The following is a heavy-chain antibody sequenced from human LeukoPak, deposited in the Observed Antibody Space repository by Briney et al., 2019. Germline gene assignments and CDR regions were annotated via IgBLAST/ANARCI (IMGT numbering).Heavy chain of an antibody. CDR3: AKVFPNCSGGSCYY. CDR2: ISWNSGSI. Sequence: GGSLRLSCAASGFTFDDYAMHWVRQAPGKGLEWVSGISWNSGSIGYADSVKGRFTISRDNAKNSLYLQMNSLRAEDTALYYCAKVFPNCSGGSCYYWGQGTLVTVSS. D-gene: IGHD2-15*01. V-gene: IGHV3-9*01. CDR1: GFTFDDYA. J-gene: IGHJ4*02.